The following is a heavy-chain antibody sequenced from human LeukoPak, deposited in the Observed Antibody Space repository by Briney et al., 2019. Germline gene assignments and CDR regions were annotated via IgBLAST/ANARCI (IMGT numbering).Heavy chain of an antibody. D-gene: IGHD3-10*02. CDR1: GGSISSYY. Sequence: PSETLSLTCTVSGGSISSYYWSWIRQPPGKGLEWIGYIYYSGSTNYNPSLKSRVTISVDTSKNQFSLKLSSVTAADTAVYYCARVTMSIYYYYMDVWGKGTTVTISS. CDR3: ARVTMSIYYYYMDV. CDR2: IYYSGST. J-gene: IGHJ6*03. V-gene: IGHV4-59*01.